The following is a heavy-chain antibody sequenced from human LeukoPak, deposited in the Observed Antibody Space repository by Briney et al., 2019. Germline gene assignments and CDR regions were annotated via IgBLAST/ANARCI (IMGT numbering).Heavy chain of an antibody. D-gene: IGHD3-3*01. J-gene: IGHJ4*02. Sequence: GASVKVSCKASGYSFTTYAMNWLRQAPGQGLEWMGWINPNTGNPTYAPGFTGRFVFSLDTSVSTAYLQISSLKAEDTAVYYCARGHVGWLLDRVYYWGQGTLVTVSS. CDR2: INPNTGNP. CDR1: GYSFTTYA. V-gene: IGHV7-4-1*02. CDR3: ARGHVGWLLDRVYY.